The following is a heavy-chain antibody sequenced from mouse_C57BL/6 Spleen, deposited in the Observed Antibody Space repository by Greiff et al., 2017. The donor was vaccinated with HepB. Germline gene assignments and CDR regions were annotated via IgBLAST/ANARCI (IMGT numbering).Heavy chain of an antibody. CDR1: GFTFTDYY. CDR2: IRNKANGYTT. V-gene: IGHV7-3*01. CDR3: ARYDVYHYWYFDV. J-gene: IGHJ1*03. Sequence: EVQLVESGGGLVQPGGSLSLSCAASGFTFTDYYMSWVRQPPGKALEWLGFIRNKANGYTTEYSASVKGRFTISRDNSQSILYLQMNALRAEDSATYYCARYDVYHYWYFDVWGTGTTVTVSS.